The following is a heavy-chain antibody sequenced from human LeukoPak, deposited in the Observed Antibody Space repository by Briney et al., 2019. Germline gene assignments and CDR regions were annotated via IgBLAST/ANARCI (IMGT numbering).Heavy chain of an antibody. CDR2: VNRDGSST. J-gene: IGHJ3*02. V-gene: IGHV3-74*01. Sequence: GGSLRLSCAASGFTFSDYWMHWVRQAPGKGLVWVSRVNRDGSSTSYADSVKGRFTISRDNAKNSLYLQMNSLRAEDTAVYYCARDACGGDCYSGDAFDIWGQGTMVTVSS. CDR1: GFTFSDYW. D-gene: IGHD2-21*02. CDR3: ARDACGGDCYSGDAFDI.